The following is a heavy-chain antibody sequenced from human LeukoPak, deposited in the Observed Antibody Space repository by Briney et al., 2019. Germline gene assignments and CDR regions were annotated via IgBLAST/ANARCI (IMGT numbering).Heavy chain of an antibody. CDR1: GFTFGDYA. D-gene: IGHD3-16*01. Sequence: GGSLRLSCTASGFTFGDYAMSWVRQAPGKGLEWVGFIRSKAYGGTTEYAASVKGRFTISRDDSKSIAYLQMNSLKTEDTAVYYCTTYYDYVWGSWAQQCWGQGTLVTVSS. CDR3: TTYYDYVWGSWAQQC. CDR2: IRSKAYGGTT. V-gene: IGHV3-49*04. J-gene: IGHJ4*02.